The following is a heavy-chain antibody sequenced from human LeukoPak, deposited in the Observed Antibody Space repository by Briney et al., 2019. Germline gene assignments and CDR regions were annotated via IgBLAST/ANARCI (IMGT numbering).Heavy chain of an antibody. V-gene: IGHV3-49*04. J-gene: IGHJ6*02. Sequence: GGSLRLSCTASGFTFGDYAISWVRQAPGKGLEWVGFIRSKAYGGTTEYAASVKGRFTISRDDSKNTLYLQMNSLKTEDTAVYYCTTEVSFNSGSYYDPYYYYGMDVWGQGTTVTVSS. CDR1: GFTFGDYA. D-gene: IGHD1-26*01. CDR2: IRSKAYGGTT. CDR3: TTEVSFNSGSYYDPYYYYGMDV.